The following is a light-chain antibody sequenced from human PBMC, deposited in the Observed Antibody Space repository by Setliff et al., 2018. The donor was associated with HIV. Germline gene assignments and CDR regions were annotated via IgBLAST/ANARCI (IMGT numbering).Light chain of an antibody. J-gene: IGLJ1*01. V-gene: IGLV2-14*01. CDR1: SSDVGFSNS. CDR2: EVS. Sequence: QSALTQPASVSGSPGQSITISCTGISSDVGFSNSVSWCQQHPGKAPKLLVYEVSNRPSGVSNRFSGSKSGNTASLTISGLQAEDEGDYYCSSFLSTTTSVFGSGTKVTVL. CDR3: SSFLSTTTSV.